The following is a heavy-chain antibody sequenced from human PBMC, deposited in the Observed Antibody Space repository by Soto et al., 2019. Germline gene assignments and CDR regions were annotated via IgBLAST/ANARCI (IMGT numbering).Heavy chain of an antibody. CDR1: GFPFSNAW. J-gene: IGHJ6*02. Sequence: GSLSLSCAASGFPFSNAWMNWVRQAPGKGLEWVGRIKSKTDGGTTDYAAPVKGRFTISRDDSKNTLYLQMNSLKTEDTAVYYCTTAGQQLASLPYYYYYYGMDVWGQGTTVTVSS. D-gene: IGHD6-13*01. CDR2: IKSKTDGGTT. CDR3: TTAGQQLASLPYYYYYYGMDV. V-gene: IGHV3-15*07.